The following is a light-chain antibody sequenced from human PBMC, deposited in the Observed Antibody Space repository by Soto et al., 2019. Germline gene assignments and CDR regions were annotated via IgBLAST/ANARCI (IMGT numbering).Light chain of an antibody. J-gene: IGKJ4*01. CDR2: GAS. CDR3: QLANSPPLT. V-gene: IGKV3-20*01. CDR1: QTLTGGH. Sequence: EIVWTQSPGTLSLSPGERATLSCRSSQTLTGGHLAWYQQKPGQPPRLLISGASDRAAGIPDRFSGSGSGTEFTLTISNLQPEDFATYYCQLANSPPLTFGGGTKVDI.